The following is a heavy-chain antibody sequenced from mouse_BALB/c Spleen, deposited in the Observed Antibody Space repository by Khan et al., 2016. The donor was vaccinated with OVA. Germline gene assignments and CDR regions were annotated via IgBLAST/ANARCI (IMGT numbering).Heavy chain of an antibody. CDR2: ISSGGGST. CDR3: ARRPGYFDV. Sequence: EVELVESGGGLVKPGGSLKLSCAASGFAFSSYDMSWVRQTPEKRLEWVAYISSGGGSTYYPDTVKGRFTISRDNAKNTLYLQMSSLKSEDTAMYYGARRPGYFDVWGAGTTVTVSS. V-gene: IGHV5-12-1*01. J-gene: IGHJ1*01. CDR1: GFAFSSYD.